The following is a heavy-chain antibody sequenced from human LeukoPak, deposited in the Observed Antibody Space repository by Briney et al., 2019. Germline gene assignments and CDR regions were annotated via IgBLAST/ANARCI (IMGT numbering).Heavy chain of an antibody. CDR3: ARDQEGFDY. Sequence: GGSLRLSCAASGFTFSDYWMHWVRQAPGKGLVWVSRVRGDGKSASSADSVKGRFTISRDNAKNTLYLQLSSLTVEDTAVYFCARDQEGFDYWGQGTLVTVSS. V-gene: IGHV3-74*01. CDR1: GFTFSDYW. CDR2: VRGDGKSA. J-gene: IGHJ4*02.